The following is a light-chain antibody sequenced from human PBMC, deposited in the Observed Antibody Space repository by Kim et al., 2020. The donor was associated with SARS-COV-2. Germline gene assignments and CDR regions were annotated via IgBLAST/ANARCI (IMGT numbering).Light chain of an antibody. V-gene: IGLV3-19*01. CDR1: SLRIYY. Sequence: SSELTQDPAVSVALGQTVRITCQGDSLRIYYASWYQQEPGQAPVLVINAKDNRPSGIPDRFSGSTSGNTASLTITGAQAEDEADYYCKSRDSSGNHLVFGGGTQLTVL. CDR2: AKD. J-gene: IGLJ3*02. CDR3: KSRDSSGNHLV.